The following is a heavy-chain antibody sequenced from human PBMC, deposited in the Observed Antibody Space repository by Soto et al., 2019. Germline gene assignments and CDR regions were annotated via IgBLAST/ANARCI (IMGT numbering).Heavy chain of an antibody. Sequence: GGSLRLSCAASGFTFSSYGMHWVRQAPGKGLEWVAVIWYDGSNKYYADSVKGRFTISRDNSKNTLYLQMNSLRAEDTAVYYCARDLEYDYIWGSYRRAGFDYWGQGTLVTVSS. CDR1: GFTFSSYG. CDR2: IWYDGSNK. J-gene: IGHJ4*02. V-gene: IGHV3-33*01. CDR3: ARDLEYDYIWGSYRRAGFDY. D-gene: IGHD3-16*02.